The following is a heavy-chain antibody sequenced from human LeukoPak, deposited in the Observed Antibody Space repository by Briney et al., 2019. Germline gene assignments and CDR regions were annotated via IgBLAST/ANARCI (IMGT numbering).Heavy chain of an antibody. V-gene: IGHV3-23*01. J-gene: IGHJ5*02. CDR1: GFTFSSYA. CDR3: TTEPPMDFFVVLPA. D-gene: IGHD2-2*01. Sequence: GGSLRLSCAASGFTFSSYAMSWVRKAPGKGLEWVSAISGSGGSTYYADSVKGRFTISRDNSKNTLYLQMNSLKTEDTAVYYCTTEPPMDFFVVLPAWGQGTLVTVSS. CDR2: ISGSGGST.